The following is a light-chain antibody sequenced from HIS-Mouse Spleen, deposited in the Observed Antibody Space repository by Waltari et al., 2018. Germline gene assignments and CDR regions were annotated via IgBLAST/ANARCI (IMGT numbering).Light chain of an antibody. CDR3: QQLNSYPPT. V-gene: IGKV1-9*01. CDR1: QGISSY. CDR2: AAS. J-gene: IGKJ1*01. Sequence: DIPLTQPPSFLSASVGDRVTITCRASQGISSYLAWYQQKPGKAPKLLFYAASTLQSGVPSRFSGSGSGTEFTLTISSLQPEDFATYYCQQLNSYPPTFGPGTKVEIK.